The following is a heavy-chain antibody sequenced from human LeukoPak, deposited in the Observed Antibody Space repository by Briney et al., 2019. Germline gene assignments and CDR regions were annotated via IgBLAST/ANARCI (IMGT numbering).Heavy chain of an antibody. Sequence: PGGSLRLSCAASGFTFSSYWMGWVRQAPGKGLEWVANIKQDGSEKYYVDSVKGRFTISRDNAKNSLYLQMNSLRAEDTAVYYCARDPGPTWQYYYYYMDVWGKGTTVTVSS. D-gene: IGHD3-16*01. CDR1: GFTFSSYW. V-gene: IGHV3-7*01. J-gene: IGHJ6*03. CDR2: IKQDGSEK. CDR3: ARDPGPTWQYYYYYMDV.